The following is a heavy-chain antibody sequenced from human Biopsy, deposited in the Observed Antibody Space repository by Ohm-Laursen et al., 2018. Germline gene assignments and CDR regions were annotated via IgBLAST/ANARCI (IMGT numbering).Heavy chain of an antibody. CDR3: ARESALKWYQSLSYFNGMDV. CDR2: IKQDGSEK. D-gene: IGHD2-2*01. V-gene: IGHV3-7*01. CDR1: GFTFSSFW. Sequence: SLRLSCAASGFTFSSFWMSWVRQAPGKGLEWVANIKQDGSEKNYVDSVKGRFTISRDNAKNSLFLHMNSLRAEDTAVYYCARESALKWYQSLSYFNGMDVWGPGIKVSVS. J-gene: IGHJ6*02.